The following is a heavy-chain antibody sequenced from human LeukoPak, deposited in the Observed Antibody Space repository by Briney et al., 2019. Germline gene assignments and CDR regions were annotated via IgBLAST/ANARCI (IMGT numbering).Heavy chain of an antibody. Sequence: GGTLRLSCAASGFTFSTYGMHWVRQAPGKGLEWVAVISYDGSNRYYADSVKGRFTISRDTSKNTLYLQMNSLRAEDTAVYYCAKGVGYCSGGSCQQFDYWGQGTLVTVSS. CDR3: AKGVGYCSGGSCQQFDY. V-gene: IGHV3-30*18. CDR1: GFTFSTYG. D-gene: IGHD2-15*01. CDR2: ISYDGSNR. J-gene: IGHJ4*02.